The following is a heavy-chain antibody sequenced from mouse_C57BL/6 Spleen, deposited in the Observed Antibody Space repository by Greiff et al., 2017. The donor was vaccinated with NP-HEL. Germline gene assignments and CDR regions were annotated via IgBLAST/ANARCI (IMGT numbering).Heavy chain of an antibody. J-gene: IGHJ4*01. Sequence: VQLQQSGAELARPGASVKLSCKASGYTFTSYGISWVKQRTGQGLEGIGEIYPRRGNTYYNEKFKGKATLTADKSSSPAYMELRSLTSADSAVYFCARGGGNYPYAMDYWGQGTSVTVSS. D-gene: IGHD2-1*01. CDR1: GYTFTSYG. CDR3: ARGGGNYPYAMDY. V-gene: IGHV1-81*01. CDR2: IYPRRGNT.